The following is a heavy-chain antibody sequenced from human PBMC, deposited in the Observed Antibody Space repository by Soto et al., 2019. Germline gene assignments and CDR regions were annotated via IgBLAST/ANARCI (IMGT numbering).Heavy chain of an antibody. CDR3: AMVDVYVTPSPQDV. J-gene: IGHJ6*02. V-gene: IGHV1-18*01. D-gene: IGHD3-16*01. CDR2: INTYNGNT. CDR1: GYTFTRYG. Sequence: QVQLVQSGAEVKNPGASVKVSCKASGYTFTRYGIGWARQAPGQGLEWMGWINTYNGNTNYAQNVQGRVTLTTDTSTSTDYMDLRSLRSNDTAIYYCAMVDVYVTPSPQDVWGQGTTVIVSS.